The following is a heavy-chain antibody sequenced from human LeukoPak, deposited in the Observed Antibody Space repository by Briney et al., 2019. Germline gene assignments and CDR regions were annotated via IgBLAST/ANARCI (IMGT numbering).Heavy chain of an antibody. V-gene: IGHV3-30*04. J-gene: IGHJ6*03. D-gene: IGHD2-8*01. Sequence: GGSLRLSCAASGFTFSSYAMHWVRQAPGKGLEWVAVISYDGSNKYYADSVKGRFTISRDNSKNTLYLQMNSLRAEDAAVYYCARGHGVYYYYYMDVWGKGTTVTVSS. CDR2: ISYDGSNK. CDR1: GFTFSSYA. CDR3: ARGHGVYYYYYMDV.